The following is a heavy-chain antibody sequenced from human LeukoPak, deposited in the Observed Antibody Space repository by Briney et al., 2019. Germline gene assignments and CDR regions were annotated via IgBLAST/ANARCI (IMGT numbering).Heavy chain of an antibody. CDR2: INPNSGGT. V-gene: IGHV1-2*04. CDR1: GYTFTGYY. D-gene: IGHD3-10*01. CDR3: ARGRITMVRGVISWFDP. J-gene: IGHJ5*02. Sequence: ASVTVSCTASGYTFTGYYMHWVRQAPGQGLEWMGWINPNSGGTNYAQKFQGWVTMTRDTSISTAYMELSRLRSDDTAVYYCARGRITMVRGVISWFDPWGQGTLVTVSS.